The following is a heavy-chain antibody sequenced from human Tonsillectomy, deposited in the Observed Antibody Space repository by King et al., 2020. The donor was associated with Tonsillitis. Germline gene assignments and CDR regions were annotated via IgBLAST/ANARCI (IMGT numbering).Heavy chain of an antibody. V-gene: IGHV4-39*01. Sequence: QLQESGPGLVKPSETLSLTCTVSGGSISSSSYYWGWIRQPPGKGLEWIGSIYYSGSTYYNPSLKSRVTISVDQSKNQFSLKLSSVTAADTAVYYCARRAPEFCSSTGCYESYFFDYGGQGTLDTVS. D-gene: IGHD2-2*01. CDR3: ARRAPEFCSSTGCYESYFFDY. CDR2: IYYSGST. J-gene: IGHJ4*02. CDR1: GGSISSSSYY.